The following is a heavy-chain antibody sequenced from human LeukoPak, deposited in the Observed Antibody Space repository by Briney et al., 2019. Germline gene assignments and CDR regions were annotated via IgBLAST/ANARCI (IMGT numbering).Heavy chain of an antibody. Sequence: ASVTVSCKASGYTFTSYGISWVRQAPGQGRERMGWISAYNGSTNYAQKLQGRVTMTTDTSTSTAYMELRSLRSDDTAVYYCARDLGYCSSTSCYASPVVFDPWGQGTLVTVSS. D-gene: IGHD2-2*01. CDR1: GYTFTSYG. J-gene: IGHJ5*02. V-gene: IGHV1-18*01. CDR3: ARDLGYCSSTSCYASPVVFDP. CDR2: ISAYNGST.